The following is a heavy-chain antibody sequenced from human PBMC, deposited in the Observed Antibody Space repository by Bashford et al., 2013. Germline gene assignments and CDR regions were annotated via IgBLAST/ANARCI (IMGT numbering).Heavy chain of an antibody. Sequence: SVKVSCKASGGTFSSYAISWVRQAPGQGLEWMGGIIPIFGTANYAQKFQGRVTITADESTSTAYMELSSLRSEDTAVYYCARDAQGIYCSGGSCHPWFDPWGQGTLVTVSS. CDR1: GGTFSSYA. J-gene: IGHJ5*02. CDR2: IIPIFGTA. D-gene: IGHD2-15*01. CDR3: ARDAQGIYCSGGSCHPWFDP. V-gene: IGHV1-69*13.